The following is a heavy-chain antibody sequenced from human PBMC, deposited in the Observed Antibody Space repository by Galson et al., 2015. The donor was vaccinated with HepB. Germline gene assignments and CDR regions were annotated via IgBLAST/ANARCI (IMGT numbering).Heavy chain of an antibody. Sequence: SLRLSCAASGFTFSSYAMSWVRQAPGKGLEWVSAISGSGGTNYADSVKGRFTISRDKSKDTLYLQMNRLRAEDTAVYYCAKHPDYDIVTAYYTDVWGKGTTVTVSS. CDR1: GFTFSSYA. CDR2: ISGSGGT. V-gene: IGHV3-23*01. CDR3: AKHPDYDIVTAYYTDV. D-gene: IGHD3-9*01. J-gene: IGHJ6*03.